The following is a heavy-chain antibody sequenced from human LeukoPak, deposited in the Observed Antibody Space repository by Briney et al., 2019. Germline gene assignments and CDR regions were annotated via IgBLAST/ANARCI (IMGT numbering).Heavy chain of an antibody. CDR3: ARSYYYDSSGYTEDAFDI. J-gene: IGHJ3*02. V-gene: IGHV1-46*01. Sequence: ASVKVSCKASGYTFTSYYMHWVRQAPGQGLEWMGIINPSGGSTSYAQKFQGRVTMTRDTSTSTVYMELSSLRSEDTAVYYCARSYYYDSSGYTEDAFDIWGQGTMVTVSS. D-gene: IGHD3-22*01. CDR1: GYTFTSYY. CDR2: INPSGGST.